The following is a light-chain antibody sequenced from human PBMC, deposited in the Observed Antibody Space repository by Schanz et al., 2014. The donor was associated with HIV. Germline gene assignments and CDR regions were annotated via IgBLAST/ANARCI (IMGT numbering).Light chain of an antibody. Sequence: QSALTQPASVSGSPGQSITISCTGTSSDVGSYDLVSWYQQHPGKAPKLMIYDVSDRPSGVSNRFSGSKSGNTASLTISGLQAEDEADYYCCSYAGSSTHVFGTGTKLTVL. J-gene: IGLJ1*01. V-gene: IGLV2-23*02. CDR1: SSDVGSYDL. CDR2: DVS. CDR3: CSYAGSSTHV.